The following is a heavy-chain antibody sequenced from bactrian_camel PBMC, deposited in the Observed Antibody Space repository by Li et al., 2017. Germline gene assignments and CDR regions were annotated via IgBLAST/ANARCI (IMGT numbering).Heavy chain of an antibody. D-gene: IGHD1*01. CDR2: ITSGVGST. CDR1: GFTLSSYF. CDR3: AAPIAAIYEYKY. Sequence: VQLVESGGGLVQPGGSLRLSCAASGFTLSSYFMTWFRQAPGKGLEWVSAITSGVGSTSYANSVKGRFTISRDNAKNTLYLQLNSLKAEDTAMYYCAAPIAAIYEYKYWGQGTQVTVS. V-gene: IGHV3S31*01. J-gene: IGHJ4*01.